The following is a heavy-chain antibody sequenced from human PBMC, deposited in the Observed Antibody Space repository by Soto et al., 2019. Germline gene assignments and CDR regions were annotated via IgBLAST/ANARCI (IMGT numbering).Heavy chain of an antibody. CDR3: ARVAYDFWSGLQRGMDV. V-gene: IGHV1-8*01. CDR2: MNPNSGNT. CDR1: GYTFTMYD. J-gene: IGHJ6*02. Sequence: GGSVKVSCKASGYTFTMYDINCVLQSTLQWLDWMGWMNPNSGNTGYAQKFQGRVTMTRNTSISTAYMELSSLRSEDTAVYYCARVAYDFWSGLQRGMDVWGQGTTVTVSS. D-gene: IGHD3-3*01.